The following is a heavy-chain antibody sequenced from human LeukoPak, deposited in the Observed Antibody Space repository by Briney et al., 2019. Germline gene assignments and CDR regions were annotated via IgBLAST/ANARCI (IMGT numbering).Heavy chain of an antibody. Sequence: ASVKVSCEASGYTFTGYYMHWVRQAPGQGLEWMGWINPKSGGTNSAQTFQGRVTMTRDTSISTAYMELNSLRSDDTAVYYCARSWFGEPPYYFDYWGQGTLVTVSS. D-gene: IGHD3-10*01. CDR1: GYTFTGYY. J-gene: IGHJ4*02. CDR3: ARSWFGEPPYYFDY. CDR2: INPKSGGT. V-gene: IGHV1-2*02.